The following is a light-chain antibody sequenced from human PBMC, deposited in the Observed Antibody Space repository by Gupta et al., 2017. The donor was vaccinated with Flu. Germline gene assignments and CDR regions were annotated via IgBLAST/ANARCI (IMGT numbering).Light chain of an antibody. CDR1: KLGDKY. CDR2: QDS. CDR3: QAWDSSNYV. J-gene: IGLJ1*01. Sequence: SYELTQPPSVSVSPGQTASITCSGDKLGDKYACWYQQKPGQSPVLVIYQDSKRPSGIPERFSGSNSGNTATLTIRGTQAMDEADYYCQAWDSSNYVFGTGTKVTVL. V-gene: IGLV3-1*01.